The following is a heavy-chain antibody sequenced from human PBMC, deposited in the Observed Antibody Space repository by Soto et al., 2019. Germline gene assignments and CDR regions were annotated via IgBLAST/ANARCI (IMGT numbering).Heavy chain of an antibody. CDR1: GYTFSSNW. CDR3: ARQIYDSDTGPNFQYYFDS. CDR2: IYPGDSET. D-gene: IGHD3-22*01. Sequence: PGESLKISCQTSGYTFSSNWIGWVRQMPGKGLEWMGIIYPGDSETRYSPSFQGQVTISATKSITTVFLQWSSLRASDTAMYYCARQIYDSDTGPNFQYYFDSWGQGTPVTVSS. V-gene: IGHV5-51*01. J-gene: IGHJ4*02.